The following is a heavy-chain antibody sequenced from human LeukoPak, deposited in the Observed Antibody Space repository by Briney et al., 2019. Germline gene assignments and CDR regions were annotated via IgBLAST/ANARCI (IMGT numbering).Heavy chain of an antibody. J-gene: IGHJ6*03. D-gene: IGHD1-1*01. CDR3: ASADNHYYYMDV. CDR2: IYYSGST. V-gene: IGHV4-39*01. CDR1: GGSISSSSYY. Sequence: SETLSLTCTVSGGSISSSSYYWGWIRQPPGKGLEWIGSIYYSGSTYYNPSLKSRVTISVDTSKNQFSLKLSSVTAADTAVYYCASADNHYYYMDVWGKGTTVTISS.